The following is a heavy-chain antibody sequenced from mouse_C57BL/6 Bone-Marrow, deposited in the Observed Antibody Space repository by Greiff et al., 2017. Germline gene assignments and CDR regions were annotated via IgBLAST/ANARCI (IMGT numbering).Heavy chain of an antibody. V-gene: IGHV1-80*01. CDR3: ARVETGEGFAY. D-gene: IGHD2-13*01. CDR1: GYAFSSYW. Sequence: QVQLQQSGAELVKPGASVKISCKASGYAFSSYWLNWVKQRPGKGLEWIGQIYPGDGDTNYNGKFKGKATLTADKSSSTAYMQLSSLTSEDSAVYFCARVETGEGFAYWGQGTLVTVSA. J-gene: IGHJ3*01. CDR2: IYPGDGDT.